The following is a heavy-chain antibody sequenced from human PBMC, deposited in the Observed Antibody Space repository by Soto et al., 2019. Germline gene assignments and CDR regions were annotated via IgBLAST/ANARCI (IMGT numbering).Heavy chain of an antibody. J-gene: IGHJ4*02. Sequence: ASETLSLTCTVSGGSISSSSYYWGWIRQPPGKGLEWIGSIYYSGSTYYNPSLKSRVTISVDTSKNQFSLKLSSVTAADTAVYYCAGIAAAGAFDYWGQGTLVTVSS. V-gene: IGHV4-39*01. CDR3: AGIAAAGAFDY. D-gene: IGHD6-13*01. CDR2: IYYSGST. CDR1: GGSISSSSYY.